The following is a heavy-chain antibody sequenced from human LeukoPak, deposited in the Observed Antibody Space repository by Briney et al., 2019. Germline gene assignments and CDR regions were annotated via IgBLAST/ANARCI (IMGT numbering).Heavy chain of an antibody. Sequence: GASVKVSCKASGYTFTSYDINWARQATGQGLEWMGWMNPNSGNTGYAQKFQGRVTITRNTSISTAYMELSSLRSEDTAVYYCARGLGYCSSTSCEYYYYYYMDVWGKGTTVTVSS. CDR3: ARGLGYCSSTSCEYYYYYYMDV. D-gene: IGHD2-2*01. V-gene: IGHV1-8*03. J-gene: IGHJ6*03. CDR1: GYTFTSYD. CDR2: MNPNSGNT.